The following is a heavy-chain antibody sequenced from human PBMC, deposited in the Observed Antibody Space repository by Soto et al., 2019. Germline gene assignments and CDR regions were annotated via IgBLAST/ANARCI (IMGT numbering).Heavy chain of an antibody. V-gene: IGHV1-69*01. Sequence: QVQLVQSGAEVRKPGSSLRVSCKSSGATFSTTGISWVRQAPGQGLEWLGGIIPSFGTPKYARKFQGSVSITTDESKNTAYLELNSLRPDDAAVYYCARASPVICGGDTCSRRDSSCYSWGQGSWSSSP. CDR3: ARASPVICGGDTCSRRDSSCYS. CDR1: GATFSTTG. CDR2: IIPSFGTP. D-gene: IGHD2-21*02. J-gene: IGHJ6*01.